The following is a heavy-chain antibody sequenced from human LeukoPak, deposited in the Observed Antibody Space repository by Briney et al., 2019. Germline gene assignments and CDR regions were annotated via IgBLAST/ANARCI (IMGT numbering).Heavy chain of an antibody. V-gene: IGHV3-48*01. D-gene: IGHD3-22*01. Sequence: GGSLRLSCAASGFTFSSHIMNWVRQAPGKGLEWVSYISSSSSTIYYADSAKGRFTISRDNAKNSLYLQMNSLRAEDTAVYYCERGAYYYEDWGQGTLVTVSS. CDR3: ERGAYYYED. CDR2: ISSSSSTI. J-gene: IGHJ4*02. CDR1: GFTFSSHI.